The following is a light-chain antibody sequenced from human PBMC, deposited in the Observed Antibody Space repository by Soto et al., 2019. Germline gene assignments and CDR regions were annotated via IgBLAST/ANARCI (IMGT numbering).Light chain of an antibody. CDR3: QQYNSYSRT. J-gene: IGKJ1*01. V-gene: IGKV3-20*01. CDR1: QSVSSSY. CDR2: GVS. Sequence: EIVLTQSPGTLSLSSGERATLSCRASQSVSSSYLAWYQQKPGQAPRLLIYGVSSRATGIPDRFSGSGSGTDFTLTISSLEPEDFAVYYCQQYNSYSRTFGQGTKVDI.